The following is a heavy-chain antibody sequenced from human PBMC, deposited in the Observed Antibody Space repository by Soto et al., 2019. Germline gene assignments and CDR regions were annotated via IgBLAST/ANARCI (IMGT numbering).Heavy chain of an antibody. CDR3: ARDNTFCSYGVCYTGEFSGPTPHSYYAMDV. Sequence: PGGSLRLSCAASGFTFSTYAMTWVRQAPGKGLEWLTVVSDHGRNKYYADSVKGRFTISRDNSKNTLYLQVNSLRPEDTAVYFCARDNTFCSYGVCYTGEFSGPTPHSYYAMDVWGQGTAVTVSS. V-gene: IGHV3-30*03. CDR2: VSDHGRNK. CDR1: GFTFSTYA. D-gene: IGHD2-8*01. J-gene: IGHJ6*02.